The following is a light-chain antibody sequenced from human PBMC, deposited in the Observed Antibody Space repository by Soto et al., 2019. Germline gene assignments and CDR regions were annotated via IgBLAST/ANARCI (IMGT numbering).Light chain of an antibody. Sequence: EFVLTQSPGTLSLSPGERATLSCTAIQSVSSSYLAGYQQKPGQAPRLLIYGESSRATGIPDRFSGSGSGTDFTLTISSLEPEDFGVYYCQQRSNWPPVTFGGGTKVDI. J-gene: IGKJ4*01. CDR1: QSVSSSY. CDR3: QQRSNWPPVT. V-gene: IGKV3D-20*02. CDR2: GES.